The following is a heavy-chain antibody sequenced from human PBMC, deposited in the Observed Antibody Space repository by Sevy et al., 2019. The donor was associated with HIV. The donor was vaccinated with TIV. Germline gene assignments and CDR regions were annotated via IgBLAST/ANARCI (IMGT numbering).Heavy chain of an antibody. D-gene: IGHD6-19*01. J-gene: IGHJ4*02. Sequence: ASVKVSCKASGGTFRTSGISWVRQAPGQGPEWMGGIIPILGTTNYAQKFQGRVTINADESTNTAYMELSRLRSEDTAVYYCARGGGNGWYYFDYWGQETLVTVSS. V-gene: IGHV1-69*13. CDR3: ARGGGNGWYYFDY. CDR2: IIPILGTT. CDR1: GGTFRTSG.